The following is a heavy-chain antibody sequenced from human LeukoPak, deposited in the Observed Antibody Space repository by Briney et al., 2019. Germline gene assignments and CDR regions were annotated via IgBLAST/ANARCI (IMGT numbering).Heavy chain of an antibody. Sequence: SETLSLTCTVSGGSIRGYYWSWIRQPPGKGLEWIGYIYYSGSTNYNPSLKSRVTISVDMSKNQFSLKLSSVTAADTAVYYCARAWGDSSSGYAEPNAFDIWGQGTMVTVSS. CDR1: GGSIRGYY. CDR3: ARAWGDSSSGYAEPNAFDI. CDR2: IYYSGST. J-gene: IGHJ3*02. D-gene: IGHD6-13*01. V-gene: IGHV4-59*01.